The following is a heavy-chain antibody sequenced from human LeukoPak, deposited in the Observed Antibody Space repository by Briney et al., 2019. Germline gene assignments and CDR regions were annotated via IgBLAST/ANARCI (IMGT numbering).Heavy chain of an antibody. CDR3: ARVGYDSSDNWFDP. J-gene: IGHJ5*02. V-gene: IGHV1-2*04. CDR2: INPNSGGT. D-gene: IGHD3-22*01. CDR1: GYTFTGYY. Sequence: ASVKVSCKASGYTFTGYYMHWVRQAPGQGLEWMGWINPNSGGTNYAQKFQGWVTMTRDTSISTAYMELSRLRSDDTAVYYCARVGYDSSDNWFDPWGQGTLVTVSS.